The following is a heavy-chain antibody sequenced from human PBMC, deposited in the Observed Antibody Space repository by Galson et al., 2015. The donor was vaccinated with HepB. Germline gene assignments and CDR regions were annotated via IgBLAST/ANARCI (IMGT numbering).Heavy chain of an antibody. D-gene: IGHD3-10*01. Sequence: SLRLSCAASGFIFNNYGMHWVRQAPGKGLEWVAIISSDGSKKSYGDSVKGRMTISRDDSKNTLYLQINSLRVEDTALYFCARGKQTMVRGVTYYYYYGMDVWGQGTTVTVS. CDR3: ARGKQTMVRGVTYYYYYGMDV. CDR2: ISSDGSKK. V-gene: IGHV3-30*03. J-gene: IGHJ6*02. CDR1: GFIFNNYG.